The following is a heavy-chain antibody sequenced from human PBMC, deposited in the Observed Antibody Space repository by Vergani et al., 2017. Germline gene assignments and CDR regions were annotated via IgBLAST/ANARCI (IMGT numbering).Heavy chain of an antibody. V-gene: IGHV3-23*04. CDR2: ISGSGGST. J-gene: IGHJ4*02. D-gene: IGHD6-19*01. CDR1: GFTFSSYG. Sequence: VQLVESGGGVVQPGRSLRLSCAASGFTFSSYGMHWVRQAPGKGLEWVSAISGSGGSTYYADSVKGRFTISRDNSKNTLYLQMNSLRAEDTAVYYCAKDLYSSGWYDYWGQGTLVTVSS. CDR3: AKDLYSSGWYDY.